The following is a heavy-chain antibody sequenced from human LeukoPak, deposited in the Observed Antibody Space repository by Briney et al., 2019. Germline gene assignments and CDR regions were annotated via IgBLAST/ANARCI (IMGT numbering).Heavy chain of an antibody. CDR3: ARAWGFGESLDY. Sequence: SETLSLTCTVSSGSISSYYWSWIRQPAGKGLEWIGRIYTSGSTNYNPSLKSRVTISVDKSKNQFSLKLSSVTAADTAVYYCARAWGFGESLDYWGQGTLVTVSS. CDR2: IYTSGST. CDR1: SGSISSYY. D-gene: IGHD3-10*01. V-gene: IGHV4-4*07. J-gene: IGHJ4*02.